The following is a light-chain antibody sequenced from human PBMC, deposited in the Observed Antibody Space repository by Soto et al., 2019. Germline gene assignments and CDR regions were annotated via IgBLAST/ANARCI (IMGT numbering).Light chain of an antibody. J-gene: IGLJ3*02. CDR3: SSYTTSSTPLV. Sequence: QSALTQPASVSGSPGQSITISCTGTSSDIGGYNYVSWYQQHPGKAPKLMISEVSNRPSGVSNRFSGSKSGNTASLTISGLQAEDEADYYCSSYTTSSTPLVFGGGTQLTVL. CDR1: SSDIGGYNY. CDR2: EVS. V-gene: IGLV2-14*01.